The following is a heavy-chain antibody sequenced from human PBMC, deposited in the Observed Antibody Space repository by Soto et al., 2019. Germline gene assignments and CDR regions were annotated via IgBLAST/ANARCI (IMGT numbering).Heavy chain of an antibody. CDR3: ARVSNEGCGGDCRWHYFDF. V-gene: IGHV3-48*01. Sequence: EVQVVESGGGLVQPGGSLRISCAASGFSFSSYSMNWVRQAPGKGLEWVSHITSSSSPMYYADSVKGRFTISRDNAQNTLYLQMSSLRAEDTAVYYCARVSNEGCGGDCRWHYFDFWGRGTLVTVSS. D-gene: IGHD2-21*01. CDR2: ITSSSSPM. J-gene: IGHJ4*02. CDR1: GFSFSSYS.